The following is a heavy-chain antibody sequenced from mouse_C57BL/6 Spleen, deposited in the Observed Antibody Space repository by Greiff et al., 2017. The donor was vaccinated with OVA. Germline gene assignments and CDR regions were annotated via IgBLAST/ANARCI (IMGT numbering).Heavy chain of an antibody. CDR3: TRSSNYRMDY. V-gene: IGHV1-15*01. D-gene: IGHD2-5*01. J-gene: IGHJ4*01. Sequence: QVQLKQSGAELVRPGASVTLSCKASGYTFTDYEMHWVKQTPVHGLEWIGAIDPETGGTAYNQKFKGKAILTADKSSSTAYMELRSLTSEDSAVYYCTRSSNYRMDYWGQGTSVTVSS. CDR2: IDPETGGT. CDR1: GYTFTDYE.